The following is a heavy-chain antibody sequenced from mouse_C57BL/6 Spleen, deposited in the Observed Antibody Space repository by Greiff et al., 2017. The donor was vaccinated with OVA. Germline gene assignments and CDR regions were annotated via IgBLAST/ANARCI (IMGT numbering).Heavy chain of an antibody. D-gene: IGHD1-1*01. V-gene: IGHV3-6*01. CDR3: ARITTVVAEYFDV. J-gene: IGHJ1*03. Sequence: EVKLMESGPGLVKPSQSLSLTCSVTGYSITSGYYWNWIRQFPGNKLEWMGYISYDGSNNYNPSLKNRISITRDTSKNQFFLKLNSVTTEDTATYYCARITTVVAEYFDVWGTGTTVTVSS. CDR2: ISYDGSN. CDR1: GYSITSGYY.